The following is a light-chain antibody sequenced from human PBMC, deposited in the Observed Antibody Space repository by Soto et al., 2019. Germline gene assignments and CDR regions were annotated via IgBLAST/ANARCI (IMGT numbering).Light chain of an antibody. CDR2: DSS. J-gene: IGKJ4*01. CDR1: QSVSSY. CDR3: QQHSDWPLT. V-gene: IGKV3-11*01. Sequence: EIVLTQSPATLSLSPGDRATLSCRASQSVSSYLAWYQQKPGQAPRLLIYDSSNRATGIPARFSGSGSGTDFTLTISSLEPEDFAVYYCQQHSDWPLTFGGGTKVEI.